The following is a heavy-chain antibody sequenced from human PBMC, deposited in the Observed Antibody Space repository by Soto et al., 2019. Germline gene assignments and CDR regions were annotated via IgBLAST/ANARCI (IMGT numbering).Heavy chain of an antibody. Sequence: SQTLSLTCVISGDSVSSNRAAWNWIRLSPSRGLEWLARTYYRSRWYNDYAVSVRSRITVNPDTSKNQFSLQLTSVTPEDTAVYYCAGTTSHQWYYMDVWGKGTTVTVSS. CDR2: TYYRSRWYN. V-gene: IGHV6-1*01. D-gene: IGHD1-7*01. CDR3: AGTTSHQWYYMDV. J-gene: IGHJ6*03. CDR1: GDSVSSNRAA.